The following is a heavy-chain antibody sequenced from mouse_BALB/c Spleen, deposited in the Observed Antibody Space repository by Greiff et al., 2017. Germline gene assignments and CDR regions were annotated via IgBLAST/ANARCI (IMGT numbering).Heavy chain of an antibody. D-gene: IGHD4-1*01. V-gene: IGHV10-3*03. CDR2: IRSKSNNYAT. J-gene: IGHJ3*01. CDR3: VRALKLGRPFAY. Sequence: EVMLVESGGGLVQPKGSLKLSCAASGFTFNTYAMHWVCQAPGKGLEWVARIRSKSNNYATYYADSVKDRFTISRDDSQSMLYLQMNNLKTEDTAMYYCVRALKLGRPFAYWGQGTLVTVSA. CDR1: GFTFNTYA.